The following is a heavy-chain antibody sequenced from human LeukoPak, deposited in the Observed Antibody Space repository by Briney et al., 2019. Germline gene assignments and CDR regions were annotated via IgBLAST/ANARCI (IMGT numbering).Heavy chain of an antibody. V-gene: IGHV3-48*01. CDR2: ISSISSTI. D-gene: IGHD2-15*01. CDR1: GFTFSSYS. J-gene: IGHJ6*03. Sequence: TGGSLRLSCAASGFTFSSYSMNWVRQAPGKGLEWVSYISSISSTIYYADSVKGRFTISRDNAKNSLYLQMNSLRAEDTAVYYCARDSWGRYCSGGSCYADYYYYMDVWGKGTTVTVSS. CDR3: ARDSWGRYCSGGSCYADYYYYMDV.